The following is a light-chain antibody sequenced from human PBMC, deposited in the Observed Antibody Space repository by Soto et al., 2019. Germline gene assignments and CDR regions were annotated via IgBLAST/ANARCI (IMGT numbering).Light chain of an antibody. CDR3: QQSYSAPYT. J-gene: IGKJ2*01. CDR2: AAS. V-gene: IGKV1-39*01. Sequence: DMQMTQSPSSLYASVGDRVTITCRASQSISNYLNWYQQKPGKGPKLLIYAASSLQSGVPSRFSGSGSGTDFALSISSLQPEDFATYFCQQSYSAPYTFGQGTKLEIK. CDR1: QSISNY.